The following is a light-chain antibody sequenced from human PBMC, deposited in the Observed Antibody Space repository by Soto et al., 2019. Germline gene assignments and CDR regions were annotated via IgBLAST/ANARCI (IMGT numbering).Light chain of an antibody. CDR2: GAS. Sequence: EIVMTQSPATLSVSPGGRATLSCRASQSISDTLAWYQQKPGQAPRLLIYGASTRATGIPGRLSGSGSGTEFTLTISSLQSEDFAVYYCQQYNNWPITFGQGTRLEIK. CDR1: QSISDT. CDR3: QQYNNWPIT. J-gene: IGKJ5*01. V-gene: IGKV3-15*01.